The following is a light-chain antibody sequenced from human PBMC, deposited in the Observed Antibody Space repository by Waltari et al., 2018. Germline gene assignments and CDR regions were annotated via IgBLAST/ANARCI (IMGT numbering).Light chain of an antibody. Sequence: DIQMTQSPSTLSVSVGDRVTINRRASQSIITWLAWYQQKPGKAPKVLIYKASNVQSGVPSRFSGSGSGTEFTLTISSLQPDDFGTYYCQQYNSFPTFGQGTKVELK. V-gene: IGKV1-5*03. CDR2: KAS. CDR3: QQYNSFPT. CDR1: QSIITW. J-gene: IGKJ1*01.